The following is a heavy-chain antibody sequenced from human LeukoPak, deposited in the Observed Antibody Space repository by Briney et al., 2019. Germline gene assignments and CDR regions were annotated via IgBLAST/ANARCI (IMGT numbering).Heavy chain of an antibody. CDR3: ARRAGDGDCHCSYYYYYGMDV. CDR2: IIPIVCTG. J-gene: IGHJ6*02. CDR1: GRTFSSYS. V-gene: IGHV1-69*13. Sequence: SVTLSCNASGRTFSSYSVSWVRQAPGQGLEWMGGIIPIVCTGNCAQKVQGRVTITADESTNTVFMELSSLRSEDTAVYYCARRAGDGDCHCSYYYYYGMDVWGQGTTVTVAS. D-gene: IGHD2-21*02.